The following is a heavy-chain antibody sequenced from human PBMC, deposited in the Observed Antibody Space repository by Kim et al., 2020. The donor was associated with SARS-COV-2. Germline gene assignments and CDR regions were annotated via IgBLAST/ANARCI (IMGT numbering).Heavy chain of an antibody. Sequence: VKGRFTISGDNSKTTLYRQMNSLRAEDTAVYYCAKDSSALIAAAIDAFDIWGQGTMVTVSS. CDR3: AKDSSALIAAAIDAFDI. D-gene: IGHD6-13*01. J-gene: IGHJ3*02. V-gene: IGHV3-23*01.